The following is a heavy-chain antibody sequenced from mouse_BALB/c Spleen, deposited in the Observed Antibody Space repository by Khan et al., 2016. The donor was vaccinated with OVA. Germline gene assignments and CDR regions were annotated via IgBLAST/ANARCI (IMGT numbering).Heavy chain of an antibody. J-gene: IGHJ3*01. Sequence: VHVKQSGPELMKPGASVKISCKASGYSFTSYYIHWVMQSHGKSLEWIGYIDPFSGGTTYNQNFKGKATLTVDKSSSTAYIHLSNLTSEDSAVYYGTRHGYVAWFTYWGQGTLVTVSA. D-gene: IGHD2-2*01. CDR1: GYSFTSYY. V-gene: IGHV1S135*01. CDR3: TRHGYVAWFTY. CDR2: IDPFSGGT.